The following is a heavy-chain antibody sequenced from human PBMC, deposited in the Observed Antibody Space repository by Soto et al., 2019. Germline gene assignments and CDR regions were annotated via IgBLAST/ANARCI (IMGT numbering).Heavy chain of an antibody. CDR1: GFTFSAYA. V-gene: IGHV3-30*18. J-gene: IGHJ4*02. CDR2: VSQDGRNT. D-gene: IGHD6-19*01. Sequence: VQLVESGGGVVQPGRSLRLSGAASGFTFSAYALPWVARAPGKGLEGVAVVSQDGRNTHYADSVKGRFTISRDSSKNTVSLEMTSLRAEDTAVYYCAKGGRQWLVTSDFNYWGQGALVTVSS. CDR3: AKGGRQWLVTSDFNY.